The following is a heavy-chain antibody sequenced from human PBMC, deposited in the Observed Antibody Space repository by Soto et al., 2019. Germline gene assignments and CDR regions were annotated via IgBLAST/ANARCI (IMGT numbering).Heavy chain of an antibody. CDR3: AFDVKTGVVYLDN. J-gene: IGHJ4*02. Sequence: QVQLVQSGAEVKKPGSSVKVSCKVSGGTFSTYTISWVRQAPGQGLEWMGRIIPLFGLPNHAQKFQGRVTITADKSTNTSYLEMTGLRSEDTAVYYCAFDVKTGVVYLDNWGQGTLVTVSS. V-gene: IGHV1-69*02. CDR2: IIPLFGLP. CDR1: GGTFSTYT. D-gene: IGHD2-21*01.